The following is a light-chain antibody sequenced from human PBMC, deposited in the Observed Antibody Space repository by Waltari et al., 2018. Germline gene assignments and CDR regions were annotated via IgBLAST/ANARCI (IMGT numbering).Light chain of an antibody. V-gene: IGLV1-47*02. CDR3: AAWDDSLSGPV. Sequence: IQPPSASGTPGQRVTTSSSGRTAHIGTNHVSWYQPLPGTAPKLLIYCDDQRPSGVPDRIAGSKSGTSASLAISGLRSEDEADYYCAAWDDSLSGPVVGGGTKLTVL. CDR1: TAHIGTNH. J-gene: IGLJ2*01. CDR2: CDD.